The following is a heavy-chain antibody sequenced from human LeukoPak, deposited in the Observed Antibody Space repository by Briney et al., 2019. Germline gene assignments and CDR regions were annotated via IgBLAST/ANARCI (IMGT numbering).Heavy chain of an antibody. CDR3: AKSPHRSSGSFDY. J-gene: IGHJ4*02. CDR1: GFTFSSYA. Sequence: GRSLRLSCAASGFTFSSYAMHWVRQAPGKGLEWVAVISYDGSNKYYADSVKGRFTISRDNSKNTLYLQMNSLRAEDTAVYYCAKSPHRSSGSFDYWGQGTLVTVSS. D-gene: IGHD3-10*01. CDR2: ISYDGSNK. V-gene: IGHV3-30-3*02.